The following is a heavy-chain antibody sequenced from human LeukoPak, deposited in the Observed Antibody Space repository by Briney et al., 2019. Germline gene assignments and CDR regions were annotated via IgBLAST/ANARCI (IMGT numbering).Heavy chain of an antibody. J-gene: IGHJ4*02. CDR2: IWYDGSNK. V-gene: IGHV3-33*01. D-gene: IGHD3-10*01. CDR3: ARDGVPLAAAVYGSGSYYSDY. CDR1: GFTFSSYG. Sequence: PGRSLRLSCAASGFTFSSYGMHWVRQAPGKGLEWVAVIWYDGSNKYYADSVKGRFTISRDNSKNTLYLQMNSLTAEDTAVYYCARDGVPLAAAVYGSGSYYSDYWGQGILVTVSS.